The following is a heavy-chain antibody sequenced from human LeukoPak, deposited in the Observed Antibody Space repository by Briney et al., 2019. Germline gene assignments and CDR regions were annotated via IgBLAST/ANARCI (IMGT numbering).Heavy chain of an antibody. CDR3: AREYSRWAVVVAGRYVWFDP. D-gene: IGHD2-15*01. V-gene: IGHV1-18*01. Sequence: GASVKVSCKASGYTFTSYGISWVRQAPGQGLEWMGWISAYNGNTNYARKLQGRVTMTTDTSTSTAYMELRSLRSDDTAVYYCAREYSRWAVVVAGRYVWFDPWGQGTLVTVSS. J-gene: IGHJ5*02. CDR2: ISAYNGNT. CDR1: GYTFTSYG.